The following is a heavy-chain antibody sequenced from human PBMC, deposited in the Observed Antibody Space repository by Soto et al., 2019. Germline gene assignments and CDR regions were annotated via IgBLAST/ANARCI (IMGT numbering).Heavy chain of an antibody. CDR3: AKTRGRLVYDILTGYYVGPYYYYGMDV. Sequence: PGGSLRLSCAASGFTFSSYGMHWVRQAPGKGLEWVAVISYDGSNKYYADSVKGRFTISRDNSKNTLYLQMNSLRAEDTAVYYCAKTRGRLVYDILTGYYVGPYYYYGMDVWGQGTTVTVSS. CDR2: ISYDGSNK. J-gene: IGHJ6*02. D-gene: IGHD3-9*01. CDR1: GFTFSSYG. V-gene: IGHV3-30*18.